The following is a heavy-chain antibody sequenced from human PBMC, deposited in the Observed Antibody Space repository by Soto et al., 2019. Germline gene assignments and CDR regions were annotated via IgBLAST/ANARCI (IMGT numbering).Heavy chain of an antibody. CDR2: IIPIFVTT. J-gene: IGHJ3*01. Sequence: QVQVVQSGAEVKKPGSSVKVSCKASGGTFSSFAINWVRQAPGQGLEWMGGIIPIFVTTNYAQKFQGRVTITADETRSTAYMELSSLRSEDTAVYYCARGVSYCSGGRCHDAYDVCGQGTMVTVSS. D-gene: IGHD2-15*01. CDR1: GGTFSSFA. V-gene: IGHV1-69*01. CDR3: ARGVSYCSGGRCHDAYDV.